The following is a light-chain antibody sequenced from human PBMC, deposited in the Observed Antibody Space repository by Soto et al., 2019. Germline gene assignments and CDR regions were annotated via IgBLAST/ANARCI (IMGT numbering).Light chain of an antibody. CDR3: ASWDDNLNGPLL. J-gene: IGLJ2*01. CDR1: SSNIGRNS. CDR2: NNN. Sequence: QSVLTQPPSASGTPGQRVTISCSGGSSNIGRNSVSWYQQVPGTAPKLIIFNNNERPSGIPGRFSGSKSGASASLAIVGLQSEDEADYFCASWDDNLNGPLLFGGGTQRTVL. V-gene: IGLV1-44*01.